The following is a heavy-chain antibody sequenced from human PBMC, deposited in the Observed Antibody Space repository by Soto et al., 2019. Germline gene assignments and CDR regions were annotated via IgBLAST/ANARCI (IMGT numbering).Heavy chain of an antibody. Sequence: QLQLQESGSGLVKPSQTLSLTCAVSGGSISRGGYSWSWIRQPPGKGPEWIGYIYHSGSTYYNPSLKSRVIISVDRSKNQFALKLSSVTAADTVVYYCAAGGGLPRYYWGQGTLVTVSS. V-gene: IGHV4-30-2*01. CDR2: IYHSGST. CDR3: AAGGGLPRYY. J-gene: IGHJ4*02. D-gene: IGHD5-12*01. CDR1: GGSISRGGYS.